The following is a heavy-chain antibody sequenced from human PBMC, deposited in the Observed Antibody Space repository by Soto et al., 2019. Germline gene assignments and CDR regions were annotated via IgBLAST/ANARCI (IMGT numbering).Heavy chain of an antibody. Sequence: SVKVSCKASGGTFSSYAISWVRQAPGQGLEWMGGIIPIFGTANYAQKFQGRVTITADESTSTAYMELSSLRSEDTAVYYCARERSGGRGWFDPWGQGTLVTVSS. J-gene: IGHJ5*02. CDR3: ARERSGGRGWFDP. V-gene: IGHV1-69*13. D-gene: IGHD2-15*01. CDR2: IIPIFGTA. CDR1: GGTFSSYA.